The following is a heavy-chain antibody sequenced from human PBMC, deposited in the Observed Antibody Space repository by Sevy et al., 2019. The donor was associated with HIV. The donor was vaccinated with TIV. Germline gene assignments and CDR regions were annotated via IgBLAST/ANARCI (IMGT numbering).Heavy chain of an antibody. CDR2: ISYDGTDN. CDR3: ARDGVSSGWYRGYYFDN. Sequence: GGSLRLSCAASGFTFSSFAMHWVRQAPGMGLDWVTFISYDGTDNYYADSVKGRFTISRDNSKNTLDLQMNSLRPEDTAIYYCARDGVSSGWYRGYYFDNWGQGTLVTVSS. J-gene: IGHJ4*02. CDR1: GFTFSSFA. V-gene: IGHV3-30*04. D-gene: IGHD6-19*01.